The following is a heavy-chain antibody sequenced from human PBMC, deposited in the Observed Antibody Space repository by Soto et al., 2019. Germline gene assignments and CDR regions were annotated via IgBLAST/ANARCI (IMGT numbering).Heavy chain of an antibody. CDR2: FYHSGST. Sequence: SETLSLTCTVANGSMDSRGHYLSWIRQSPGRGLEWIGHFYHSGSTYYNPSLRSRASISNDLSKNQFFLELSSVTGADTAVYFCARIYWLRDSSGYHHPFDYWGQGTLVTVSS. V-gene: IGHV4-30-4*01. CDR1: NGSMDSRGHY. J-gene: IGHJ4*02. D-gene: IGHD3-22*01. CDR3: ARIYWLRDSSGYHHPFDY.